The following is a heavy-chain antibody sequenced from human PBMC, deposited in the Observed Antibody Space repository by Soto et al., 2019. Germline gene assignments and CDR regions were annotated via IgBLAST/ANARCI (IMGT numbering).Heavy chain of an antibody. D-gene: IGHD2-2*03. J-gene: IGHJ3*02. V-gene: IGHV1-46*03. Sequence: QVQLVQSGAEVKKPGASVKVSCKASGYTFTSYYMHWVRQAPGQGLEWMGIINPSGGSTSYAQKVQGRVTMTRDTSTSTVYMELSSLRSEDTAVYYCARVAGYCSSTSCYPPGAFDIWGQGTMVTVSS. CDR1: GYTFTSYY. CDR3: ARVAGYCSSTSCYPPGAFDI. CDR2: INPSGGST.